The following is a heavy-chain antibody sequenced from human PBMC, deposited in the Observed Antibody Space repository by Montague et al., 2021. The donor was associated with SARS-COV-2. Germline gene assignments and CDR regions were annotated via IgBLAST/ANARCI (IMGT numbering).Heavy chain of an antibody. D-gene: IGHD3-22*01. CDR2: IYYTGNT. CDR3: ARLNRDCDSSGSPSAFDF. V-gene: IGHV4-39*02. J-gene: IGHJ3*01. CDR1: GGSITNNLDY. Sequence: SETLSLTCTVSGGSITNNLDYWAWIRQPPGKGLEWIGSIYYTGNTYYNPSLKSRVTISVVTSKNHFTLKLSSVTAAETAVYYCARLNRDCDSSGSPSAFDFWGQGTKVTVSS.